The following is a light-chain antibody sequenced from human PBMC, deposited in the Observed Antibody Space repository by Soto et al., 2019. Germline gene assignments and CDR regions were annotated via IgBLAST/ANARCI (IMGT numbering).Light chain of an antibody. CDR3: SSYTSSNTQV. CDR1: STDVGGYDY. J-gene: IGLJ1*01. Sequence: QSVLTQPASVSGSPGESITISCTGTSTDVGGYDYVSWFQQHPGRAPKLIIYDVSIRPSVVSNRFSGSKSGNTASLIISGLQAEDETDYYCSSYTSSNTQVFGTGTKVTVL. CDR2: DVS. V-gene: IGLV2-14*01.